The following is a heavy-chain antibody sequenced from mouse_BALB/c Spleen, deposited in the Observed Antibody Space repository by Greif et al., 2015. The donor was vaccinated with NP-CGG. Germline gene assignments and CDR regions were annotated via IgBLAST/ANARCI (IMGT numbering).Heavy chain of an antibody. CDR2: ISNGGGST. V-gene: IGHV5-12-2*01. J-gene: IGHJ3*01. CDR3: ASGSFAY. D-gene: IGHD1-2*01. CDR1: GFTFSSYT. Sequence: EVQRVESGGGLVQPGGSLKLSCAASGFTFSSYTMSWVRQTPEKRLEWVAYISNGGGSTYYPDTVKGRFTISRDNAKNPLYLQMSSLKSEDTAMYYCASGSFAYWGQGTLVTVSA.